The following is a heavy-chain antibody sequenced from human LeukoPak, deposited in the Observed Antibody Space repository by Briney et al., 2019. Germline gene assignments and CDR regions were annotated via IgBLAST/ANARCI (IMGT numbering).Heavy chain of an antibody. CDR1: GFTFSSYA. J-gene: IGHJ5*02. V-gene: IGHV3-23*01. CDR2: ISGSGGST. Sequence: PGGSLRLSCAASGFTFSSYAMSWVRRAPGKGLEWVSAISGSGGSTYYADSVKGRFTISRDNSKNTLYLQMNSLRAEDTAVYYCAKKDTIFGVVISGPWGQGTLVTVSS. D-gene: IGHD3-3*01. CDR3: AKKDTIFGVVISGP.